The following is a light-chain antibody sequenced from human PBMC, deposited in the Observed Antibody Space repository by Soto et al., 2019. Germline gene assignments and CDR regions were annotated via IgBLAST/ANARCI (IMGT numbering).Light chain of an antibody. CDR2: EVS. CDR1: SSDVGGSKY. J-gene: IGLJ1*01. V-gene: IGLV2-14*01. Sequence: QSALTQPASVSGSPGQSITISCTGSSSDVGGSKYVSWYQQHPGKAPRLMIYEVSYRPSGVSNRFSGSKSGNTASLTVSGLQAKDEADYYCSSKTSSGTLYVFGTGTKLTVL. CDR3: SSKTSSGTLYV.